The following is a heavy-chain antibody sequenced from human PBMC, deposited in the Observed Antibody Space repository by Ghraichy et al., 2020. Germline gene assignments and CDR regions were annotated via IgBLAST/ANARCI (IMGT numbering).Heavy chain of an antibody. V-gene: IGHV3-9*01. CDR2: ISWNSGSI. J-gene: IGHJ5*02. Sequence: GGSLRLSCAASGFTFDDYAMHWVRQAPGKGLEWVSGISWNSGSIGYADSVKGRFTISRDNAKNSLYLQMNSLRAEDTALYYCAKDRHPYCSGGSCYYGWFDPWGQGTLVTVSS. CDR1: GFTFDDYA. D-gene: IGHD2-15*01. CDR3: AKDRHPYCSGGSCYYGWFDP.